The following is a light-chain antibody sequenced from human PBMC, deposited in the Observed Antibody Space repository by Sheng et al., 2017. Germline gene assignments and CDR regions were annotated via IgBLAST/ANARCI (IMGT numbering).Light chain of an antibody. V-gene: IGKV1-27*01. Sequence: DIQMTQSPSSLSASVGDRVTITCRASQGISNDLAWYQQKPGKVPKLLIYGASTLQSGVPSRFSGSGSGTHFTLTISSLQPEDVATYYCQQANSFLGTFGQGTKVEIK. CDR3: QQANSFLGT. CDR1: QGISND. CDR2: GAS. J-gene: IGKJ1*01.